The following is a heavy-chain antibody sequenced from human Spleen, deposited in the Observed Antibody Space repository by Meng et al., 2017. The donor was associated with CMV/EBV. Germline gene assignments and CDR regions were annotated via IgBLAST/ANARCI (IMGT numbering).Heavy chain of an antibody. CDR3: AGRGGQL. D-gene: IGHD1-1*01. CDR2: ISSSSGCI. J-gene: IGHJ4*02. CDR1: GFTFSSYA. V-gene: IGHV3-21*01. Sequence: GESLKISCAASGFTFSSYAMSWVRQAPGKGLEWVSSISSSSGCIYYADSVKGRFTISRDNAKNTLYLQMNSLRAEDTAVYYCAGRGGQLWGQGTLVTVSS.